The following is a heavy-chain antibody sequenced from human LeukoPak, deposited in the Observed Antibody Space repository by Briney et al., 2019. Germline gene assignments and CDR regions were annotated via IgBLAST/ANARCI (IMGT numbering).Heavy chain of an antibody. J-gene: IGHJ3*02. CDR1: GYTLTKLS. CDR3: ATDYYYDSSGYPSSRAFDI. D-gene: IGHD3-22*01. V-gene: IGHV1-24*01. CDR2: FDPEDGDT. Sequence: ASVKVSCKVSGYTLTKLSMHWVRQAPGKGLEWMGGFDPEDGDTIYAQKFQGRVTMTADTSTDTAYMELRSLRSEDTAVYYCATDYYYDSSGYPSSRAFDIWGQGTMVTVSS.